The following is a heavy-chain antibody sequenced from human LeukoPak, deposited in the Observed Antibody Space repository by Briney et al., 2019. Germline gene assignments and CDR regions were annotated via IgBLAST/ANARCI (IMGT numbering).Heavy chain of an antibody. Sequence: GGSLRLSCAASGFTFSDYYMSWLRQAPGKGLEWVSYISSSGSTIYYADSVKGRFTISRDNAKNSLYLQLNSLRAEDTAVYYCARDQEGVYYDSSGYHFDYWGQGTLVTVSS. V-gene: IGHV3-11*04. CDR2: ISSSGSTI. J-gene: IGHJ4*02. D-gene: IGHD3-22*01. CDR1: GFTFSDYY. CDR3: ARDQEGVYYDSSGYHFDY.